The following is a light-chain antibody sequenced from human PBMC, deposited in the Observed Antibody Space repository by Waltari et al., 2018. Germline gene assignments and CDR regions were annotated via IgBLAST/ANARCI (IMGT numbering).Light chain of an antibody. CDR2: DAS. J-gene: IGKJ1*01. CDR3: QESYSFTRT. V-gene: IGKV1-39*01. CDR1: QTISRY. Sequence: DIQMTQSPSSLSASVGDRVTITCRASQTISRYLNWYQQKPGKAPNRLIYDASSLQSGVTSRFSGSGSGRDFTLITTSLQPEDFATYYCQESYSFTRTFGQGTKVEIK.